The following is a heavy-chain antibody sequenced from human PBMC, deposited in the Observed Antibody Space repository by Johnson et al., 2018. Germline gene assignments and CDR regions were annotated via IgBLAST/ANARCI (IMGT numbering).Heavy chain of an antibody. V-gene: IGHV3-48*01. CDR3: ALLSGYYYYYMDV. Sequence: VQLVESGGGLVQPGGSLRLSCAASGFTFSSYSMNWVRQAPGKGLEGVSYISSSSSTIYYADSVKGRFTISRDNAKNSLYLQMNSLRAEDTAVYYCALLSGYYYYYMDVWGKGTTVTVSS. D-gene: IGHD2-2*01. J-gene: IGHJ6*03. CDR2: ISSSSSTI. CDR1: GFTFSSYS.